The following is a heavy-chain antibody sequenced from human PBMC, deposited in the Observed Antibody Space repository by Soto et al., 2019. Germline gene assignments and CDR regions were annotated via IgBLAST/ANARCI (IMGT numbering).Heavy chain of an antibody. CDR2: IYYSGST. Sequence: PSETLSLTCTVSGGSISSYYWSWIRQPPGKGLEWIGYIYYSGSTNYNPSLKSRVTISVDTSKNQFSLKLSSVTAADTAVYYCARDTYYYGSGSYDFHHYVLAVWGQGTTVTVSS. CDR3: ARDTYYYGSGSYDFHHYVLAV. J-gene: IGHJ6*02. CDR1: GGSISSYY. V-gene: IGHV4-59*01. D-gene: IGHD3-10*01.